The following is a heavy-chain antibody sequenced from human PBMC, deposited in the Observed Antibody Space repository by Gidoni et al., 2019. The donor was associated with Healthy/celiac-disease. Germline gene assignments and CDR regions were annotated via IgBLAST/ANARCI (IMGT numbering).Heavy chain of an antibody. CDR2: IRSKAYGGTT. CDR3: TRDLSGSYSLYYFDY. V-gene: IGHV3-49*05. Sequence: EVQLVESGGGSVKPGRSLRLSCTASGFTFGDYAMSWFRQAPGKGLEWVGFIRSKAYGGTTEYAASVKGRFTISRDDSKSIAYLQMNSLKTEDTAVYYCTRDLSGSYSLYYFDYWGQGTLVTVSS. CDR1: GFTFGDYA. D-gene: IGHD1-26*01. J-gene: IGHJ4*02.